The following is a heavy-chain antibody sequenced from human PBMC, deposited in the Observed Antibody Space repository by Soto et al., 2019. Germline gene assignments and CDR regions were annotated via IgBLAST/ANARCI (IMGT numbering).Heavy chain of an antibody. CDR2: ISYDGSNK. CDR3: AKSPSYPVHFDY. Sequence: QVQLVESGGGVVQPGRSLRLSCAASGFTFSSYGMHWVRQAPGKGLEWVAVISYDGSNKYYADSVKGRFTISRDNSKNTLYLPMNSLRAEDTAVYYCAKSPSYPVHFDYWGQGTLVTVSS. CDR1: GFTFSSYG. J-gene: IGHJ4*02. D-gene: IGHD1-26*01. V-gene: IGHV3-30*18.